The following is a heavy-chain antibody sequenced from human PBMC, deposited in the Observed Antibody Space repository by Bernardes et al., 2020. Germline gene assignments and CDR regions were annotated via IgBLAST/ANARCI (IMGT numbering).Heavy chain of an antibody. J-gene: IGHJ5*02. Sequence: GGSLRLSCEASGFSIRSYEMSWVRQAQGKGLEWNSGISDSSGRTYYADSMKGRLTISKDNSKNRLYLEMNNLTVEDTAIYYCVTGLASWFDHWGRGALVTVSS. D-gene: IGHD3-9*01. CDR3: VTGLASWFDH. V-gene: IGHV3-23*01. CDR1: GFSIRSYE. CDR2: ISDSSGRT.